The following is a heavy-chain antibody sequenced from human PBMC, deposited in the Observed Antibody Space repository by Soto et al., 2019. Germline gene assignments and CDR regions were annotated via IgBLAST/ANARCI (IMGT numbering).Heavy chain of an antibody. V-gene: IGHV3-53*01. J-gene: IGHJ3*02. D-gene: IGHD4-17*01. Sequence: RLSCAASGFAASGNYMTCVRQPPRKGLEWVSVIHTDGTTFYADSTKGRFTISRDTSKNTVSLHMTNLRVDDTAVYYCVRAPLPAGTNINNAFDXWGQGTMVTVS. CDR1: GFAASGNY. CDR3: VRAPLPAGTNINNAFDX. CDR2: IHTDGTT.